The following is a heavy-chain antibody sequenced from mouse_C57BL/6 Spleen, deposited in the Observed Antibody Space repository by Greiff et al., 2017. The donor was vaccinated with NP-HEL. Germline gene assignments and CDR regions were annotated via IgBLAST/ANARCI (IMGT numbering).Heavy chain of an antibody. J-gene: IGHJ2*01. CDR1: GYAFSSSW. CDR3: ARREITTA. CDR2: IYPGDGDT. V-gene: IGHV1-82*01. Sequence: VKLQESGPELVKPGASVKISCKASGYAFSSSWMNWVKQRPGKGLEWIGRIYPGDGDTNYNGKFKGKATLTADKSSSTAYMQLSSLTSEDSAVYFCARREITTAWGQGTTLTVSS. D-gene: IGHD1-2*01.